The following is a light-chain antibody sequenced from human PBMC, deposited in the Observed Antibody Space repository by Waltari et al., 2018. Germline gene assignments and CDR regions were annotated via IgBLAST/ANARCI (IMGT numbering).Light chain of an antibody. Sequence: QSALTQPPSASGSPGQSVTISCTGTSSDVGAYNYVSWYQQYPGKAPKLMIYEVTKRPLGVPDRFSASKSGNTASLTVSGLQAEDEADYYCSSYAGNNNCVFGTGTKVTVL. J-gene: IGLJ1*01. V-gene: IGLV2-8*01. CDR2: EVT. CDR3: SSYAGNNNCV. CDR1: SSDVGAYNY.